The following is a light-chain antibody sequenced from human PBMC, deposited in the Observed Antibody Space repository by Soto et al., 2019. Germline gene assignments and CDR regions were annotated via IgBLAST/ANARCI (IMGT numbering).Light chain of an antibody. V-gene: IGKV3-20*01. J-gene: IGKJ1*01. Sequence: EIVLTQYPGTLSLSPGERYTLSCMASQSVSSSYLAWYQQKPGQAPRLLIYGASSRATGITDRFSGSGSGTDFTLTISRLEPEDFATYYCQQYTNYPWTVGQGTQVEIK. CDR3: QQYTNYPWT. CDR1: QSVSSSY. CDR2: GAS.